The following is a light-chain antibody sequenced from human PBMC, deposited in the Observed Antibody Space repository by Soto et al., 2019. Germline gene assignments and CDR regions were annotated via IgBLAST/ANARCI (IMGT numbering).Light chain of an antibody. CDR3: MQALQWT. CDR1: QSLLHSNGYNY. CDR2: LGS. J-gene: IGKJ1*01. V-gene: IGKV2-28*01. Sequence: DIVMTQSPLSLPVTPGEPASISCRSSQSLLHSNGYNYLDWYLQKPGQSPQLLIYLGSNRASGVPDRFSGSGSGTDFTLKISRVEAEDVGVYYCMQALQWTFVQGTKVEIK.